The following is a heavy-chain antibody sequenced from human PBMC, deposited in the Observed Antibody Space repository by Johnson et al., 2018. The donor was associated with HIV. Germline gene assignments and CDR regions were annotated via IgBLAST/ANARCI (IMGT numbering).Heavy chain of an antibody. CDR2: LYSGGSS. D-gene: IGHD6-6*01. CDR3: ARVRYSSASNDGLET. J-gene: IGHJ3*02. CDR1: GFTVSSNH. V-gene: IGHV3-66*02. Sequence: VQLVESGGGLVQPGGSLRLSCAASGFTVSSNHMTWVRQAPGKGLEWVSTLYSGGSSHYADSVRGRFSISRDSSKPTVDLQVNSLRFEDTAVYYCARVRYSSASNDGLETWGQGTVLTVSS.